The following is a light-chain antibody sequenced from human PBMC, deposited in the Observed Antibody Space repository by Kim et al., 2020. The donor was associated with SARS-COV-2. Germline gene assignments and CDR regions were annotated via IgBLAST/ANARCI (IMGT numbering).Light chain of an antibody. V-gene: IGLV1-40*01. Sequence: QSVLTQPPSVSGAPGQRVTISCTGSSSSIGSGYDVHWYQHLPGTAPKLLIYGNNNRPSGVPDRFSGSKSGTSASLAITGLQVEDEADYYCQSYDGSLRGRVFGGGTKLTVL. CDR1: SSSIGSGYD. CDR2: GNN. J-gene: IGLJ3*02. CDR3: QSYDGSLRGRV.